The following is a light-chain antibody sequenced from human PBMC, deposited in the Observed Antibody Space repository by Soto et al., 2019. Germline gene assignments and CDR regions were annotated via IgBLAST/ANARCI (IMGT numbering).Light chain of an antibody. CDR1: SSNIGGGYD. CDR2: GNS. CDR3: CSYGGRSTYV. J-gene: IGLJ1*01. Sequence: QSVLTQPPSVSGAPGQRVTISCTGSSSNIGGGYDVHWYQQLPGTAPKLLIYGNSNRPSGVPDRFSGSKSGTSASLAITGLQADDEADYYCCSYGGRSTYVFGTGTKVTVL. V-gene: IGLV1-40*01.